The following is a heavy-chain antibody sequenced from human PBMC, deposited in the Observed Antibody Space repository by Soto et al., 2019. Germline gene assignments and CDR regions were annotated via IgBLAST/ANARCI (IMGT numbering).Heavy chain of an antibody. J-gene: IGHJ4*02. CDR2: IYYSGST. D-gene: IGHD6-6*01. V-gene: IGHV4-30-4*01. Sequence: QVQLQESGPGLVKPSQTLSLTCTVSGGSISSGDYYWSWIRQPPGKGLEWIGYIYYSGSTYYNPSLMSRVTISVDTSEYQFPLKLSCVTAADTAVYYCARAYYSSSWEYHYYFDYCGQGTLVTVSS. CDR1: GGSISSGDYY. CDR3: ARAYYSSSWEYHYYFDY.